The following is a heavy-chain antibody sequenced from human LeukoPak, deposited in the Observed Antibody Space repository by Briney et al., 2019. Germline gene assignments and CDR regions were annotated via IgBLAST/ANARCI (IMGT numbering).Heavy chain of an antibody. D-gene: IGHD6-13*01. V-gene: IGHV4-34*01. CDR3: ARDGKVSSWTFAY. CDR2: INNSGST. J-gene: IGHJ4*02. CDR1: GGSFSGYY. Sequence: SETLSLTCAVYGGSFSGYYWCWIRQPPGNGLEWIGEINNSGSTNYNPSLKSRVTISVDTSKNQFSLKLSSETAADTAVYYCARDGKVSSWTFAYWGQRTLVTVSS.